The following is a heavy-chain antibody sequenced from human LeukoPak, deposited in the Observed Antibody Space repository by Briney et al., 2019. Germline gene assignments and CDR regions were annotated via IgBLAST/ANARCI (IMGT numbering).Heavy chain of an antibody. J-gene: IGHJ4*02. Sequence: SETLSLTCTVSGGSVSGFYWSWVRQPPGRGLEWIGYLYYSGSTNYNPSLKSRVTMTVDTSKNQFSLKLSSVTAADTAVYYCASQNNFGFVDSWGQGTLVTVSS. CDR1: GGSVSGFY. V-gene: IGHV4-59*08. CDR3: ASQNNFGFVDS. CDR2: LYYSGST. D-gene: IGHD3-10*01.